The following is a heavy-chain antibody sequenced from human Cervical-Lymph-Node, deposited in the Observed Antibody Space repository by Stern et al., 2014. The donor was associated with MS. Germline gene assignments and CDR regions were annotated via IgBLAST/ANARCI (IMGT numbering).Heavy chain of an antibody. CDR2: ISYDGSNK. Sequence: VQLVESGGGVVQPGRSLRLSCAASGFTFSSYGMHWVRQAPGKGLEWGAVISYDGSNKYYADSVKVRFTISRDNSKNTLYLQMNSLRAEDTAVYYCAKAKAPIVVVPAAPGDYWGQGTLVTVSS. CDR3: AKAKAPIVVVPAAPGDY. CDR1: GFTFSSYG. V-gene: IGHV3-30*18. D-gene: IGHD2-2*01. J-gene: IGHJ4*02.